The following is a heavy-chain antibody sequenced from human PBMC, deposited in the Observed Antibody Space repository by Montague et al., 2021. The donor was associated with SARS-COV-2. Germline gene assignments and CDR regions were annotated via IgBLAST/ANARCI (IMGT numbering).Heavy chain of an antibody. CDR1: GGSFSGYY. J-gene: IGHJ3*02. Sequence: SETLSLTCAVYGGSFSGYYWSWIRQPPGKGLEWIGEINHSGSTNYNPSLKSRVTISVDTSKNQFSLKLSFVTAADTAVYYCAIPMVRGFSRAFDIWGQGTMVTVSS. V-gene: IGHV4-34*01. D-gene: IGHD3-10*01. CDR3: AIPMVRGFSRAFDI. CDR2: INHSGST.